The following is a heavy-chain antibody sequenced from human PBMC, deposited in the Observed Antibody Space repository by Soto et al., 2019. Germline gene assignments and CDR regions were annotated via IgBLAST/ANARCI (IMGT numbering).Heavy chain of an antibody. CDR2: ISGHKGDT. Sequence: GASVKVSCKASGYSFSTYGISWVRQVPGQGLEWMGWISGHKGDTNYARNFRGRISLTTDTSASIAYMELRRLRSDDTALYYCARGVGIAAAAYYHYYEGMDVWGQGTTVTVSS. CDR3: ARGVGIAAAAYYHYYEGMDV. CDR1: GYSFSTYG. J-gene: IGHJ6*02. D-gene: IGHD2-21*01. V-gene: IGHV1-18*04.